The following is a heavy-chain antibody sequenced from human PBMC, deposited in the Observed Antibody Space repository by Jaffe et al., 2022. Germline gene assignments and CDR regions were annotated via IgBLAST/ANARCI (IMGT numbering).Heavy chain of an antibody. CDR1: GGSISSYY. V-gene: IGHV4-59*01. Sequence: QVQLQESGPGLVKPSETLSLTCTVSGGSISSYYWSWIRQPPGKGLEWIGYIYYSGSTNYNPSLKSRVTISVDTSKNQFSLKLSSVTAADTAVYYCARVSLRFLEWGLQTNDAFDIWGQGTMVTVSS. CDR3: ARVSLRFLEWGLQTNDAFDI. J-gene: IGHJ3*02. D-gene: IGHD3-3*01. CDR2: IYYSGST.